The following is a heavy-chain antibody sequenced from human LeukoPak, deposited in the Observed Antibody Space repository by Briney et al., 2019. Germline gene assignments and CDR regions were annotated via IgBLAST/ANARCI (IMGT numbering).Heavy chain of an antibody. CDR1: GYTFTGYY. CDR3: VSDDVSP. J-gene: IGHJ5*02. CDR2: INPNSGGT. Sequence: AAVKVSCKTSGYTFTGYYIHWVRQAPGQGLEWMGWINPNSGGTNYAQNFQGRVTMTRDTSISTAYMELSRLRSDDTAVYYCVSDDVSPWGQETLVTVSS. V-gene: IGHV1-2*02.